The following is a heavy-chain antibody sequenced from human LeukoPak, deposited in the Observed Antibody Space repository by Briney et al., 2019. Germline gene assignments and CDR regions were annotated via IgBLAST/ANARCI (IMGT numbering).Heavy chain of an antibody. V-gene: IGHV3-23*01. CDR1: GFTVSSNY. CDR3: AKGYCSSTSCYRLTGFDY. CDR2: ISGSGGST. Sequence: GGSLRLSCAASGFTVSSNYMSWVRQAPGKGLEWVSAISGSGGSTYYADSVKGRFTISRDNSKNTLYLQMNSLRAEDTAVYYCAKGYCSSTSCYRLTGFDYWGQGTLVTVSS. J-gene: IGHJ4*02. D-gene: IGHD2-2*01.